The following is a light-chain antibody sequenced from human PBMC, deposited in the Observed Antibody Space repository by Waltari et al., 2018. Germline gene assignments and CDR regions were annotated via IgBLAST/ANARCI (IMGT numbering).Light chain of an antibody. CDR2: HAS. Sequence: DIEMTQSPSSLSASIGDTVSMTCRASQTISSALNWYQQKPGKAPKLLVYHASTLQNGVPSRFSGSGSGTNFALIINDLQPEDFGTYYCQQSYDTLWSFGPGTTVDIK. V-gene: IGKV1-39*01. CDR3: QQSYDTLWS. J-gene: IGKJ1*01. CDR1: QTISSA.